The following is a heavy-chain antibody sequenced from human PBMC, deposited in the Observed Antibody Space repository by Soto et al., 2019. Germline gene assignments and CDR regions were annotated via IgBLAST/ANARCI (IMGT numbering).Heavy chain of an antibody. J-gene: IGHJ3*02. D-gene: IGHD3-10*01. CDR2: INSDGSST. CDR3: ARPRRFGEFSDI. V-gene: IGHV3-74*01. CDR1: GFTFSSYW. Sequence: EVQLVESGGGLVQPGGSLRLSCAASGFTFSSYWMHWVRQAPGKGLVWVSRINSDGSSTSYADSVKGRFTISRGNAKNTLYLQMNSLRAEDTAVYYCARPRRFGEFSDIWGQGTMVTVSS.